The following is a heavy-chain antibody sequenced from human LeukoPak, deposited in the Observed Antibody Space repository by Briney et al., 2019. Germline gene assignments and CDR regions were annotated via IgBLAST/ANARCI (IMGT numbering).Heavy chain of an antibody. D-gene: IGHD3-10*01. V-gene: IGHV1-69*04. CDR2: IIPILGIA. J-gene: IGHJ6*02. Sequence: ASVKVSCKASGGTFSSYAITWVRQAPGQGLEWMGRIIPILGIANYAQKFQGRVTITADKSTSTAYMELSSLRSEDTAVYYCARARMVRGMHYDYGMDVWGQGTTVTVSS. CDR3: ARARMVRGMHYDYGMDV. CDR1: GGTFSSYA.